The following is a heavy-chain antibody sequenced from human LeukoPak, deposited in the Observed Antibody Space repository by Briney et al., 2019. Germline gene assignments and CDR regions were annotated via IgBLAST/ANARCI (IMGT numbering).Heavy chain of an antibody. Sequence: PGGSLRLSCAASDFTFSNYAMSWVRQAPGKGLEWVSGISGSGGSTYYADSVKGRFTISRDNSKNTLYLQMNSLRAEDTAVYYCAKSRGSGLFDYWGQGTLITVAS. D-gene: IGHD3-10*01. V-gene: IGHV3-23*01. CDR3: AKSRGSGLFDY. J-gene: IGHJ4*02. CDR1: DFTFSNYA. CDR2: ISGSGGST.